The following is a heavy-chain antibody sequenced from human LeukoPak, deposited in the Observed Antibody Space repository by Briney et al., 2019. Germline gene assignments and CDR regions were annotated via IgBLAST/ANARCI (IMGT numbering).Heavy chain of an antibody. CDR3: ARGNVAVAGPFYYYYGMDV. Sequence: SQTLSLTCAVSGGSISSGGYSWSWIRQPPGKGLEWIGYIYHSGSTYYNPSLKSRVTISVDRSKNQFSLKLSSVTAADTAVYYCARGNVAVAGPFYYYYGMDVWGQGTTVTVSS. D-gene: IGHD6-19*01. CDR2: IYHSGST. V-gene: IGHV4-30-2*01. J-gene: IGHJ6*02. CDR1: GGSISSGGYS.